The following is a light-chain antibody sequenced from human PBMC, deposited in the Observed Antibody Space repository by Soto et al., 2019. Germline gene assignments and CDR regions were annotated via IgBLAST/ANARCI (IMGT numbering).Light chain of an antibody. Sequence: EGVLTQSPGTLSLSPGERATLSCRASETVSSNCLAWYQHKPGQAPRLLIYGASSRATGIPDRFSGSGSGTDFTLTINRLEPEDFAVFYCQQYGRTPLTFGGGTKVDIK. V-gene: IGKV3-20*01. CDR1: ETVSSNC. J-gene: IGKJ4*01. CDR2: GAS. CDR3: QQYGRTPLT.